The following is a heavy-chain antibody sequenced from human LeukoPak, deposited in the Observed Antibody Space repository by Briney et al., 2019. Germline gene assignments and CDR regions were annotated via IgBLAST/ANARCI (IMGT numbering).Heavy chain of an antibody. V-gene: IGHV3-30-3*01. J-gene: IGHJ4*02. CDR1: GLTFSSYA. Sequence: GGSLRLSCAASGLTFSSYAMYWVRQAPGKGLEWVAVISHDGSNKYYADSVKGRFTISRDNSKNTLYLQMNSLRAEDTAVYYCATDPLTDYWGQGTLVTVSS. CDR3: ATDPLTDY. CDR2: ISHDGSNK.